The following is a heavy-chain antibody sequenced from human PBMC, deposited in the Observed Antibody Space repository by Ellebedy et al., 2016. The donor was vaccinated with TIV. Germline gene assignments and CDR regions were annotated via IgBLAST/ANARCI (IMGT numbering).Heavy chain of an antibody. CDR3: ARGVGSGWFDP. CDR1: GFDFSNYV. CDR2: ISGSGVTT. J-gene: IGHJ5*02. Sequence: GGSLRLSCVASGFDFSNYVMSWVRQAPGKGLEWVSSISGSGVTTYYADSVKGRFTISRDNSKNTVNLQMNSLRAEDTAVYYCARGVGSGWFDPWGQGTLVTVSS. V-gene: IGHV3-23*01. D-gene: IGHD2-15*01.